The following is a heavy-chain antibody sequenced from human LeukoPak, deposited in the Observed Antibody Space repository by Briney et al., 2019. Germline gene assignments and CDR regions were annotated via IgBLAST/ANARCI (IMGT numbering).Heavy chain of an antibody. CDR2: IYYSGST. Sequence: TSETLSLTCTVSGGSISSYYWSWIRQPPGKGLEWIGYIYYSGSTNYNPSLKSRVTISVDTSKNQFSLKLSSVTAADTAVYYCARVGSSSGWYFDYWGQGTLVTVSS. J-gene: IGHJ4*02. D-gene: IGHD6-13*01. V-gene: IGHV4-59*01. CDR3: ARVGSSSGWYFDY. CDR1: GGSISSYY.